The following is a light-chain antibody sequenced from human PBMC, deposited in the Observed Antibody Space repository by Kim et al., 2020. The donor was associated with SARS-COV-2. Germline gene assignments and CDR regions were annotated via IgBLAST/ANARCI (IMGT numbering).Light chain of an antibody. J-gene: IGLJ1*01. CDR3: AAWDDSLNGFYV. Sequence: ELTQPPSASGTPGQRVTISCSGSSSNIGSNTVNWYQQLPGTTPKLLIYSNNQRPSGVPDRFSGSKSGTSASLAISGLQSEDEADYYCAAWDDSLNGFYVFGTGTKVTVL. V-gene: IGLV1-44*01. CDR2: SNN. CDR1: SSNIGSNT.